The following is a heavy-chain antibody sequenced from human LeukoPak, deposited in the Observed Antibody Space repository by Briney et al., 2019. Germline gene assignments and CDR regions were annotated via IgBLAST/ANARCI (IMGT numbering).Heavy chain of an antibody. CDR1: GFTFSSYA. V-gene: IGHV3-53*01. CDR2: IYSGGST. CDR3: ARDRGYCSSTSCSYYYYGMDV. J-gene: IGHJ6*02. D-gene: IGHD2-2*01. Sequence: SGGSLRLSCAASGFTFSSYAMSWVRQAPGKGLEWVSVIYSGGSTYYADSVKGRFTISRDNSKNTLYLQMNSLRAEDTAVYYCARDRGYCSSTSCSYYYYGMDVWGQGTTVTVSS.